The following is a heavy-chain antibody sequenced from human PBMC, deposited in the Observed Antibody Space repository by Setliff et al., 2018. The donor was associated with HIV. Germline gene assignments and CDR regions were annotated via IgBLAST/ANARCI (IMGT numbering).Heavy chain of an antibody. CDR3: ARDGQLNY. V-gene: IGHV1-69*05. CDR2: IIPMFGTG. J-gene: IGHJ4*02. CDR1: GGTFSSYG. Sequence: GASVKVSCKTSGGTFSSYGISWVRQAPGQGLEWMGGIIPMFGTGFYAQKFQGRVTITRDTSASTAYMELSSLRSEDTAVYYCARDGQLNYWGQGTLVTVSS. D-gene: IGHD5-18*01.